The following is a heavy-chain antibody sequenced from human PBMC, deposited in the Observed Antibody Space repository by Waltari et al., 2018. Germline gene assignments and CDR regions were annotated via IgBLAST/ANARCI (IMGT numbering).Heavy chain of an antibody. D-gene: IGHD3-9*01. J-gene: IGHJ4*02. CDR1: GDFPSDDH. CDR3: ARLPTKYFDSLGWGFFDQ. Sequence: HVQLQESGPGLVKPSETLSLTCSVSGDFPSDDHWTWIRPAPGKGLEWIAYRRNTGATKCTPSLESRVTLSADTSKKQFSLRLTSVTAADTAVYFCARLPTKYFDSLGWGFFDQWGQGILVTVSS. V-gene: IGHV4-59*08. CDR2: RRNTGAT.